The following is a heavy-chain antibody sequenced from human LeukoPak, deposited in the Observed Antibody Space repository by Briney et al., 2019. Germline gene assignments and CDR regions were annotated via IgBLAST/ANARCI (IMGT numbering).Heavy chain of an antibody. J-gene: IGHJ6*03. Sequence: SETLSLTCTVSGGSISSSSYYWGWIRQPPGKGLEWIGSIYYSGSTYYNPSLKSRVTISVDTSKNQFSLKLSSVTAADTAVYYCQGSGFGTNPDYYMDVWGKGTTVTVSS. D-gene: IGHD6-19*01. CDR2: IYYSGST. CDR1: GGSISSSSYY. CDR3: QGSGFGTNPDYYMDV. V-gene: IGHV4-39*01.